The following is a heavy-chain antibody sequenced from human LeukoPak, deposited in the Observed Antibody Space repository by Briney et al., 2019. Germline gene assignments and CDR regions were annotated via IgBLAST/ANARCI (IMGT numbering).Heavy chain of an antibody. Sequence: GASVTVSCKASGGTFSSYAISWVRQAPGQGLEWMGGIIPIFGTANYAQKFQGRVTITTDESTSTAYMELSSLRSEDTAVYYCARDVGATVQTAFDIWGQGTMVTVSS. V-gene: IGHV1-69*05. D-gene: IGHD1-26*01. CDR1: GGTFSSYA. J-gene: IGHJ3*02. CDR2: IIPIFGTA. CDR3: ARDVGATVQTAFDI.